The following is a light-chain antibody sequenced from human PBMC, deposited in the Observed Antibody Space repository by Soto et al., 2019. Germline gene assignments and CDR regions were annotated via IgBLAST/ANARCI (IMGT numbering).Light chain of an antibody. Sequence: QSLLTQPRSVSGSPGQSVTISCTGTSSDVGGYNYVSWYQQHPGKAPKVMIYDVSKRPSGGPDRFSGSKSGNTASLTISGLQAEDEADYYCCSYVGTNTSYVFGTGTKVTVL. CDR3: CSYVGTNTSYV. CDR1: SSDVGGYNY. V-gene: IGLV2-11*01. J-gene: IGLJ1*01. CDR2: DVS.